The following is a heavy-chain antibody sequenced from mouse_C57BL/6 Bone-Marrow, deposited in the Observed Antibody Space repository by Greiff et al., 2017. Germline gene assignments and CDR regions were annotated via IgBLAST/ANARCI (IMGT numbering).Heavy chain of an antibody. D-gene: IGHD2-10*02. CDR2: IYPGDGDT. CDR3: ARGVF. V-gene: IGHV1-80*01. CDR1: GYAFSDYW. J-gene: IGHJ3*01. Sequence: VQLQQSGAELVKPGASVKISCKASGYAFSDYWMNWVKQRPGKGLEWIGQIYPGDGDTNYNGKVKGKATLTEDKSTSTAHMQLNSLTSEDSAVYFCARGVFWGQGTLVTVSA.